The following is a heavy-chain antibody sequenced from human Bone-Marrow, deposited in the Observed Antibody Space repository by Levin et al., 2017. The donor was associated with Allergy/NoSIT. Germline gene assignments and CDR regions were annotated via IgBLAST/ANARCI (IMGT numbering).Heavy chain of an antibody. CDR3: ANPWGSGWYFDL. Sequence: SCAGSGFTFSSHAMSWVRQAPGKGLEWVSGISASGGTTYYADSVKGRFTISRDNSKNTLYLQMNSLRAADTAVYHCANPWGSGWYFDLWGRGTLVTVSS. D-gene: IGHD7-27*01. V-gene: IGHV3-23*01. J-gene: IGHJ2*01. CDR1: GFTFSSHA. CDR2: ISASGGTT.